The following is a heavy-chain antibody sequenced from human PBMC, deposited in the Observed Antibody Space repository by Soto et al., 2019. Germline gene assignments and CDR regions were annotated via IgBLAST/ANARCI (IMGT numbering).Heavy chain of an antibody. Sequence: NPSATLSLTCTVSGGSISSSNYYWGWIRKPPGKGLEWIGSIYYRGSTYYNPSLKSRVIISVDTSKNQFPLKLSSVTAADTAVYYCARHGYNWNYQYYFDYWGQGTLVTVSS. D-gene: IGHD1-7*01. V-gene: IGHV4-39*01. CDR1: GGSISSSNYY. CDR2: IYYRGST. J-gene: IGHJ4*02. CDR3: ARHGYNWNYQYYFDY.